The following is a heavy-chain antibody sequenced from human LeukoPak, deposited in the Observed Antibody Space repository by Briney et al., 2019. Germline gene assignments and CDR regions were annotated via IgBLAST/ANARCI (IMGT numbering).Heavy chain of an antibody. D-gene: IGHD6-6*01. CDR2: ISGSGGST. V-gene: IGHV3-23*01. CDR1: AFTFSTYA. CDR3: AKDLSSSHVSEYFDY. Sequence: GGSLRLSCAASAFTFSTYAMSWVRQAPGKGLEGVSGISGSGGSTYYADSVKGRFTISRDNSKNTLYLKMNSLRAADTAVYYCAKDLSSSHVSEYFDYWGQGTLVTVSS. J-gene: IGHJ4*02.